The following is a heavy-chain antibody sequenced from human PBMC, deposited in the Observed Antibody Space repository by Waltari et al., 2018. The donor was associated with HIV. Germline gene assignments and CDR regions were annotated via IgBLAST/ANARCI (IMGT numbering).Heavy chain of an antibody. D-gene: IGHD3-10*01. J-gene: IGHJ4*02. Sequence: EVQLVESGGGLVQPGGSLRLSCAASGFTVSSNYMSWVRQAPGKGLEWVSVIYSGGRTYYGDSVKGRFTISRDNPKNTVYRQMNSLRGEDTAVYYCAGSEGRGAFDYWGQGTLVTVSS. CDR3: AGSEGRGAFDY. CDR1: GFTVSSNY. V-gene: IGHV3-66*01. CDR2: IYSGGRT.